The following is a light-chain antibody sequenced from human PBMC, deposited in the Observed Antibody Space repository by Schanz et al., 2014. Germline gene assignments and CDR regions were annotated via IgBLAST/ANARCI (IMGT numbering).Light chain of an antibody. CDR3: SSYAGSNSFVV. Sequence: QSALTQPASVSGSPGQSITLSCTGTSSDVGGYNYVSWYQQHPGKAPKLMIYDVSNRPSGVSNRFSGSKSGNTASLTISGLQAEDEADYYCSSYAGSNSFVVFGGGTKLTVL. CDR1: SSDVGGYNY. V-gene: IGLV2-14*01. J-gene: IGLJ2*01. CDR2: DVS.